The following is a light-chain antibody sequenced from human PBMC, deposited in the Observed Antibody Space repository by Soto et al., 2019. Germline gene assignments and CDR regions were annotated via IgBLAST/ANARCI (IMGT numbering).Light chain of an antibody. CDR3: QHYGSLVLT. CDR1: QSVSSTY. CDR2: GAS. J-gene: IGKJ4*01. V-gene: IGKV3-20*01. Sequence: EIVLTQSPGTLSLSPGERATLSCRASQSVSSTYLAWYQQKPGQAPRLLIYGASSRATGIPDRFSGSGSGTCFTLTISRLEPEDFAVYYCQHYGSLVLTFGGGTKVEIK.